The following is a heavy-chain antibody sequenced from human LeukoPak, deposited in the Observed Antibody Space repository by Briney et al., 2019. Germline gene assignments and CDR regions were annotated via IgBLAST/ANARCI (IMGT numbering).Heavy chain of an antibody. CDR1: GYTFTSYY. CDR3: ARDHDPI. Sequence: GGTLRLSCAASGYTFTSYYMHWVRQAPGQGLEWMGIINPSGGSTSYAQKFQGRVTMTRDMSTSTVYMELSSLRSEDTAVYYCARDHDPIWGQGTMVTVSS. D-gene: IGHD3-3*01. V-gene: IGHV1-46*01. J-gene: IGHJ3*02. CDR2: INPSGGST.